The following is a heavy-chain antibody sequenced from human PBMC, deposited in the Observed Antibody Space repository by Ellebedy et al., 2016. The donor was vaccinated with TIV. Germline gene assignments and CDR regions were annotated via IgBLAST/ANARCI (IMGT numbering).Heavy chain of an antibody. V-gene: IGHV3-48*04. CDR3: VRGRGIAAAGTPAPDY. D-gene: IGHD6-13*01. J-gene: IGHJ4*02. Sequence: GESLKISCAASGFIFSTYSMHWVRQAPGKGLEWVSFIPSDSSTIFYAGSVKGRFTISRDNAKNSLFLQMNRLRAEDTAVDNCVRGRGIAAAGTPAPDYWGQGTLVTVSS. CDR2: IPSDSSTI. CDR1: GFIFSTYS.